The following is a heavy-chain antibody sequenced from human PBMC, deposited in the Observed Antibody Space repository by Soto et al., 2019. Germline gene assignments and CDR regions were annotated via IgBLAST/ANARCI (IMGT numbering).Heavy chain of an antibody. CDR1: GYTLTAYA. J-gene: IGHJ4*02. V-gene: IGHV1-3*01. CDR2: INADNSNT. Sequence: ASVKVSCKTSGYTLTAYAMHWVRQAPGHSLEFMGWINADNSNTKVSEKFQGRVTITRDTVANAVYMELNSLRAEDTAVYYCAKDRVMITFGGVIAQYYFDYWGQGTLVTVSS. CDR3: AKDRVMITFGGVIAQYYFDY. D-gene: IGHD3-16*02.